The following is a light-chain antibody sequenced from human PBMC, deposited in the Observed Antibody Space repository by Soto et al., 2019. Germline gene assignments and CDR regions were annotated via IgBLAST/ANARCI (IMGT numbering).Light chain of an antibody. CDR1: QSVSSSY. CDR2: GAS. V-gene: IGKV3-20*01. J-gene: IGKJ4*01. CDR3: QYYRTS. Sequence: EIVLTQSPGTLSLSPGERATLSCRASQSVSSSYLAWYQQKPGQPPRLLIYGASSRATGIPDRFSGSGSGTDFTLTITRLEPEDFAVYYCQYYRTSLGGGTQVEIK.